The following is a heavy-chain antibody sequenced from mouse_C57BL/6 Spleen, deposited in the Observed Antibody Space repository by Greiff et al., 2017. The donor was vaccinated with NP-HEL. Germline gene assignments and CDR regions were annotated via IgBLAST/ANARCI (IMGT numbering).Heavy chain of an antibody. D-gene: IGHD1-2*01. CDR3: TKWAITAERAMDY. J-gene: IGHJ4*01. Sequence: QVQLQQPGAELVKPGASVKLSCKASGYTFTSYWMQWVKQRPGQGLEWIGEIDPSDSYTNYNQKFKGKATLTVDTSSSTAYMQLSSLTSEDSAVYYCTKWAITAERAMDYWGQGTSVTVSS. V-gene: IGHV1-50*01. CDR1: GYTFTSYW. CDR2: IDPSDSYT.